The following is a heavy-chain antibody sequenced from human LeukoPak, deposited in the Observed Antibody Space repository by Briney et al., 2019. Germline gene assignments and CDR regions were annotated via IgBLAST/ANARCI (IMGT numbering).Heavy chain of an antibody. D-gene: IGHD6-6*01. J-gene: IGHJ3*02. Sequence: SETLSLTCTVSGGSISSSSYYWGWIRQPPGKGLEWIGSIYYSGSTYYNPSLKSRVTISVDTSKNQFSLKLSSVTAADTAVYYYARHPSLSDAFDIWGQGTMVTVSS. CDR2: IYYSGST. CDR1: GGSISSSSYY. CDR3: ARHPSLSDAFDI. V-gene: IGHV4-39*01.